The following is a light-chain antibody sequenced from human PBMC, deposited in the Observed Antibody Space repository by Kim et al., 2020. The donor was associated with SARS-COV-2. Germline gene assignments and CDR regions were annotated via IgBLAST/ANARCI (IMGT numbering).Light chain of an antibody. CDR2: TAS. V-gene: IGKV1-12*02. CDR1: QGIRTA. CDR3: QQAHTLT. J-gene: IGKJ4*01. Sequence: DIQITQSPSSMSASVGDRVTITCRASQGIRTALAWYQQKPGKAPKLLIHTASSLQNGVPSRFSGSGSGTDFTLIISSLQPEDFATYYCQQAHTLTFVGGTKVDIK.